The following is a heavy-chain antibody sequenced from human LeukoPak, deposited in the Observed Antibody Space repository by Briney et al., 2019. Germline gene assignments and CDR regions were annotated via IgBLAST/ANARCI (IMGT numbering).Heavy chain of an antibody. J-gene: IGHJ6*03. CDR3: ARVVGTVTTSHYYYYYYMDV. CDR1: GGSFSGYY. Sequence: PSETLSLTCAVYGGSFSGYYWSWIRQPPGKGLEWIGEINHSGSTNYNPSLKSRVTISVDTSKNQFSLKLSSVTAADTAVYYCARVVGTVTTSHYYYYYYMDVWGKGTTVTVSS. D-gene: IGHD4-11*01. V-gene: IGHV4-34*01. CDR2: INHSGST.